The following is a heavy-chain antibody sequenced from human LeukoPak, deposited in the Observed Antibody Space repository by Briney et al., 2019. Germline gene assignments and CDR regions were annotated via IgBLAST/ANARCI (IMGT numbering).Heavy chain of an antibody. Sequence: GGSLRLSCAASGFTFSSYAMSWVRQAPGKGLEWVSAISGSGGSTYYADSVKGRFTISRDNSKNTLYLQMTSLRAEDTAVYYCAKVGGYQLLWYNWFDPWGQGTLVTVSS. J-gene: IGHJ5*02. V-gene: IGHV3-23*01. CDR1: GFTFSSYA. CDR3: AKVGGYQLLWYNWFDP. D-gene: IGHD2-2*01. CDR2: ISGSGGST.